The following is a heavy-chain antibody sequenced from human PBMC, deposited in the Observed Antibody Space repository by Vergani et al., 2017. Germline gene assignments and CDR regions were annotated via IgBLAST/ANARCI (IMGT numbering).Heavy chain of an antibody. J-gene: IGHJ6*02. Sequence: QVQLQESGPGLVKPSQTLSLTCTVSGGSISSGGYYWGWIRQPPGKGLEWIGSIYHSGSTNYNPSLKSRVTISVDKSKNQFSLKLSSVTAADTAVYYCARERIKDHYDFWSGYYKGYYYYGMDVWGQGTTVTVSS. CDR2: IYHSGST. CDR1: GGSISSGGYY. D-gene: IGHD3-3*01. V-gene: IGHV4-39*07. CDR3: ARERIKDHYDFWSGYYKGYYYYGMDV.